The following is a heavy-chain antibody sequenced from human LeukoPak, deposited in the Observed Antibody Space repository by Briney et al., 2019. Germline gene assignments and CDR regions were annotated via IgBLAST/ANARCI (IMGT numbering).Heavy chain of an antibody. CDR1: GFTFRNYG. J-gene: IGHJ4*02. Sequence: PGGSLRLSCAASGFTFRNYGMHWVRQAPGKGLEWVAVISYDGSNKYYADSVKGRFTISRDNSKRTLFLQTDSLRGEDTAVYYCANGGYYSLDSWGRGTLVTVSS. V-gene: IGHV3-30*18. CDR2: ISYDGSNK. CDR3: ANGGYYSLDS. D-gene: IGHD2-15*01.